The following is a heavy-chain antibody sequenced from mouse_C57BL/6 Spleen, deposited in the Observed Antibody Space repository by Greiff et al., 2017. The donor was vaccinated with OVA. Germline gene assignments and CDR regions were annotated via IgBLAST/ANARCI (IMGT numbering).Heavy chain of an antibody. CDR3: ARSRGQLRLRAWDY. J-gene: IGHJ4*01. D-gene: IGHD3-2*02. V-gene: IGHV1-26*01. CDR2: INPNNGGT. CDR1: GYTFTDYY. Sequence: EVQLQQSGPELVKPGASVKISCKASGYTFTDYYMNWVKQSHGKSLEWIGDINPNNGGTSYNQKFKGKATLTVAKSSSTAYMELRSLTSEDSAVYYCARSRGQLRLRAWDYWGQGTSVTVSS.